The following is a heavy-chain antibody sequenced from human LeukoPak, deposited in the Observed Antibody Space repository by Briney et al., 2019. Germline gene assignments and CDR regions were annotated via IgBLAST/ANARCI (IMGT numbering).Heavy chain of an antibody. CDR3: AKDFTIFGAAGWALDI. D-gene: IGHD3-3*01. CDR1: GFTFSSYG. Sequence: PGGSLRLSCAASGFTFSSYGMHWVRQAPGKGLEGVAFIRHDGSNKNYADSVKGRFTISRDNSKNTLYLQMNSLRAEDTAVYYCAKDFTIFGAAGWALDIWGQGTMVTVSS. V-gene: IGHV3-30*02. CDR2: IRHDGSNK. J-gene: IGHJ3*02.